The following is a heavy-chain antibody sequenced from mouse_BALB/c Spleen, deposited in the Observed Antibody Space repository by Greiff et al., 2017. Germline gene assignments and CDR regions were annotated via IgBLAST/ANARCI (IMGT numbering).Heavy chain of an antibody. J-gene: IGHJ4*01. Sequence: QVQLKQSGPGLVAPSQSLSITCTVSGFSLTGYGVNWVRQPPGKGLEWLGMIWGDGSTDYNSALKSRLSISKDNSKSQVFLKMNSLQTDDTARYYCARDRYDGDYAMDYWGQGTSVTVSS. CDR2: IWGDGST. CDR1: GFSLTGYG. V-gene: IGHV2-6-7*01. CDR3: ARDRYDGDYAMDY. D-gene: IGHD2-14*01.